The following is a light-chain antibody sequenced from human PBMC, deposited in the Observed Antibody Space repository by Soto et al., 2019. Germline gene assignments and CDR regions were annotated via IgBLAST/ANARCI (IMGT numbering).Light chain of an antibody. Sequence: QSVLTQPPSVSGAPGQRVTISCTGSSSNIGAGYDVHWCQQLPGTAPKLLIYDNFNRPSGVPDRFSGSKSGTSASLAITGLQAEDEADYYCQSYDSSLSGYVFGTGTKVTVL. CDR1: SSNIGAGYD. V-gene: IGLV1-40*01. J-gene: IGLJ1*01. CDR2: DNF. CDR3: QSYDSSLSGYV.